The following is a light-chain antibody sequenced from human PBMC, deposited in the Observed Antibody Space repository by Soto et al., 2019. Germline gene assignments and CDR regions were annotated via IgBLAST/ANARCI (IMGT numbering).Light chain of an antibody. V-gene: IGKV3-15*01. CDR2: HAS. J-gene: IGKJ4*01. Sequence: EIVMTQSPATLSVSPGERATLSCRASQSVSNNLAWYQQKPGQAPRLLIYHASTGATGIPARFSGSGSGTELTLTISSVQYEDFAVYHCQQYNEWPLTFGGGTKVEIK. CDR1: QSVSNN. CDR3: QQYNEWPLT.